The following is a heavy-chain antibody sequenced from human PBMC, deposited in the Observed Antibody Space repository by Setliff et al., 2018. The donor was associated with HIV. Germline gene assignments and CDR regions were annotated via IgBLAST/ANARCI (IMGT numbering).Heavy chain of an antibody. J-gene: IGHJ3*02. D-gene: IGHD3-22*01. CDR2: INHSGST. CDR3: ARGVPPDLYYDSSHGYDAFDI. Sequence: SETLSLTCAVYGGSFSSYYWIWIRQPPGKGLEWIGEINHSGSTAYNPSLKSRVTISVDTSKNQFSLKLSSVTAADTAVYYCARGVPPDLYYDSSHGYDAFDIWGQGTMVTVSS. CDR1: GGSFSSYY. V-gene: IGHV4-34*01.